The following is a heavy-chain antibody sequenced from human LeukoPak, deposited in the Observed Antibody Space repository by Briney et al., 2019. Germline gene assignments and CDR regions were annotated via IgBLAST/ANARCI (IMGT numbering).Heavy chain of an antibody. CDR1: GFTFSSYA. D-gene: IGHD6-13*01. J-gene: IGHJ6*04. Sequence: GGSLRLSCSASGFTFSSYAMYWVRQAPGKGLEYVSAISSNGGTTYYADSVKARFTISRDNSKSTLYLQMSGLRAEDTALYYCVKTSSSSWAYYYYGMDVWGKGTTVTVSS. V-gene: IGHV3-64D*06. CDR3: VKTSSSSWAYYYYGMDV. CDR2: ISSNGGTT.